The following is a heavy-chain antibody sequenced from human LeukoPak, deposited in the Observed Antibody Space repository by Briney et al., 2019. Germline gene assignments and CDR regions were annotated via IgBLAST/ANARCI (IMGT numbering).Heavy chain of an antibody. V-gene: IGHV5-51*01. CDR1: GYRFTNYW. CDR3: ATTTTSTPRWLDP. CDR2: IYLRDSDT. D-gene: IGHD4-17*01. Sequence: GESLKISCQGSGYRFTNYWIAWVRQMPGKGLEWMGLIYLRDSDTRYSPSFQGQVTISADKSISTAYLQWSSLKASDTAMYYCATTTTSTPRWLDPWGQGTLVTVSS. J-gene: IGHJ5*02.